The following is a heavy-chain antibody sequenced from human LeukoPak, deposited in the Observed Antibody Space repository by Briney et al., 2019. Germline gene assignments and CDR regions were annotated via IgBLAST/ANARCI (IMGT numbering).Heavy chain of an antibody. Sequence: SETLSLTCAVYGGSFSGYYWSWIRQPPGKGLEWIGEINHSGSTNYNPSLKSRVTISVDTSKNQFSLKLSSVTAADTAVYYCARAGRFRWLDPWGQGTLVTVSS. CDR1: GGSFSGYY. CDR3: ARAGRFRWLDP. CDR2: INHSGST. J-gene: IGHJ5*02. D-gene: IGHD3-10*01. V-gene: IGHV4-34*01.